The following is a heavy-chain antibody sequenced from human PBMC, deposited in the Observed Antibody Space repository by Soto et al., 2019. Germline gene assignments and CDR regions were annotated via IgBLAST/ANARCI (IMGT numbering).Heavy chain of an antibody. CDR3: AKDAVSRDGVWLEHD. CDR2: LYGSGGGI. D-gene: IGHD5-12*01. J-gene: IGHJ4*02. Sequence: PGGSLRLSCVASGFTFSNYAMIWIRQVPGKGLEWVSGLYGSGGGIHYADSVKGRFTISRDNSASSVYLQMNNLRVEDTAIYYCAKDAVSRDGVWLEHDWGKGTVVTVSS. V-gene: IGHV3-23*01. CDR1: GFTFSNYA.